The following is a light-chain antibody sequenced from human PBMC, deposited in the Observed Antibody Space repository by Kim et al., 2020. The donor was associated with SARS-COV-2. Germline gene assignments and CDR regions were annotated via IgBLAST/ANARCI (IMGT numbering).Light chain of an antibody. CDR3: FLSYSGAWV. V-gene: IGLV7-46*01. Sequence: QAVVTQEPSLTVSPGGAVTLTCASSTGPVNSGHYPYWFQQKPGQAPRTLIHETDNKHSWTPARFSGSLLGGKAALTLSGAQPEDEADYYCFLSYSGAWVFGGGTQLTVL. CDR2: ETD. J-gene: IGLJ3*02. CDR1: TGPVNSGHY.